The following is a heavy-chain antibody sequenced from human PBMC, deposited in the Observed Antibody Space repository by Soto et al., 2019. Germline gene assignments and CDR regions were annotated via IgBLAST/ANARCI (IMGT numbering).Heavy chain of an antibody. CDR2: IYYSGSA. D-gene: IGHD3-16*02. CDR1: GGSISSYY. Sequence: PSETLSLTCTVSGGSISSYYWSWIRQAPGKETQYIGYIYYSGSANYNPSLKSRVTISDDTSTNQFFLTLTSVTAADTAVYYCVFCWCDRHRYVIAFSAQRSTVPVSS. V-gene: IGHV4-59*08. CDR3: VFCWCDRHRYVIAF. J-gene: IGHJ6*02.